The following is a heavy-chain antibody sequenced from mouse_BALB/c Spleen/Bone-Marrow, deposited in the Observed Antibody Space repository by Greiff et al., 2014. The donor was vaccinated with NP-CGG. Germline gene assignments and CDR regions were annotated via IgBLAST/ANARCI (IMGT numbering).Heavy chain of an antibody. CDR2: IYPGNVNT. CDR1: GYTFTSYY. D-gene: IGHD2-3*01. CDR3: AGLLRGDYAMDY. V-gene: IGHV1S56*01. J-gene: IGHJ4*01. Sequence: QVQLQQPGPELVKPGASVRISCEASGYTFTSYYIHWVKQRPGQGLEWIGWIYPGNVNTKYNEKFKGKATLTADKSSSTAYMQLSSLTSEDSAVYFCAGLLRGDYAMDYWGQGTSVPVSS.